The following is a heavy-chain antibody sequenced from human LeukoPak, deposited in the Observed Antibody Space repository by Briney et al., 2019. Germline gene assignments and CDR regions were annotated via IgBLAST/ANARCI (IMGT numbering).Heavy chain of an antibody. CDR2: IKQDGSEK. CDR1: GFTFSSYW. Sequence: GGSLRLSCAASGFTFSSYWMSWVRQAPGKGLEWVANIKQDGSEKYYVDSVKGRFTISRDNAKNSLYLQMNSLRAEDTAVYYCARDPTFYDFWSGYYYCYGMDVWGQGTTVTVSS. CDR3: ARDPTFYDFWSGYYYCYGMDV. J-gene: IGHJ6*02. D-gene: IGHD3-3*01. V-gene: IGHV3-7*01.